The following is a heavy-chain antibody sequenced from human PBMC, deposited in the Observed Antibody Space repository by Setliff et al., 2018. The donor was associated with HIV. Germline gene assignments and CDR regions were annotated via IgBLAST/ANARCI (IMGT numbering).Heavy chain of an antibody. CDR1: GGSIRTGDW. Sequence: PSETLSLTCAVSGGSIRTGDWWSWVRQSPGKGLEWIGEISHGGSANYNPSLRSRVTISVDKSKNHFSLKLSSVTAADTAVYYCASQVPSMLGRSLGYWGQGTLVTVSS. V-gene: IGHV4-4*02. CDR3: ASQVPSMLGRSLGY. J-gene: IGHJ4*02. D-gene: IGHD2-8*01. CDR2: ISHGGSA.